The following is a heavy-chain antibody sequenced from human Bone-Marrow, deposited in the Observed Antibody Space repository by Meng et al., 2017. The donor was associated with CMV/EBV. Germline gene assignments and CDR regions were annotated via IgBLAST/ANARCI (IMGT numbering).Heavy chain of an antibody. CDR3: AREGVIPAERPTEETYYFDN. CDR1: GGTFSSYA. CDR2: IIPVPGIA. J-gene: IGHJ4*02. V-gene: IGHV1-69*10. D-gene: IGHD2-2*01. Sequence: SVKVSCKSSGGTFSSYAISWVRQAPGQGLEWMGGIIPVPGIANYAQKFQGRVTITADISTRTAYMELNSLRSADTAVYYCAREGVIPAERPTEETYYFDNWGQGTPVTVSS.